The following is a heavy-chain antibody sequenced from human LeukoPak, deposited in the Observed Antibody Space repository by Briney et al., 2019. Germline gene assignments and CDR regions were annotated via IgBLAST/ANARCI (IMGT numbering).Heavy chain of an antibody. V-gene: IGHV3-9*01. CDR1: GFTFDDYA. J-gene: IGHJ4*02. Sequence: GGSLRLSCAASGFTFDDYAMHWVRQAPGKGLEWVSGISWNSGSIGYADSVKGRFTISRDNAKNSLYLQMNSLRAEDTALYYRAKGRSLYSTPFAGWGQGTLVTVSS. CDR3: AKGRSLYSTPFAG. CDR2: ISWNSGSI. D-gene: IGHD6-13*01.